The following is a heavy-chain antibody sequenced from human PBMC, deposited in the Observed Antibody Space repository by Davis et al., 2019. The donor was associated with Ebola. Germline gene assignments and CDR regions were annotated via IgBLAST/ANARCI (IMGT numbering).Heavy chain of an antibody. V-gene: IGHV1-3*01. Sequence: KFQGRVTITRDTSASTAYMELSSLRSEDTAVYYCARGRGRDYYYYGMDVWGQGTTVTVSS. D-gene: IGHD3-10*01. CDR3: ARGRGRDYYYYGMDV. J-gene: IGHJ6*02.